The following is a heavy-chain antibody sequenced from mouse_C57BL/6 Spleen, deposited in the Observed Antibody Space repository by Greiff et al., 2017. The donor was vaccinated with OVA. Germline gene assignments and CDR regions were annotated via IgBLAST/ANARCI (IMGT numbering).Heavy chain of an antibody. D-gene: IGHD2-1*01. V-gene: IGHV1-9*01. CDR3: ARGGGNSWFAY. J-gene: IGHJ3*01. Sequence: QVQLQQSGAELMTPGASVKLPCKATGYTFTGYWIEWVQQRPGHGLEWLGELLPGSGSTNYNAKFKGKATVTADTSANTAYMQLSSLTTEDSAIYYCARGGGNSWFAYWGQGTLVTVSA. CDR2: LLPGSGST. CDR1: GYTFTGYW.